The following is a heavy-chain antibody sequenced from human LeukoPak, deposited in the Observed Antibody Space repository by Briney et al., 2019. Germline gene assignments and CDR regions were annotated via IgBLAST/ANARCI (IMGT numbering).Heavy chain of an antibody. J-gene: IGHJ5*02. CDR1: GGSISSYY. D-gene: IGHD3-3*01. CDR2: IYSSGTT. Sequence: SETLSLTCTVSGGSISSYYWSWIRQPPGKGLEWIGYIYSSGTTKYNPSLKSRVSILVDTSKNQFSLNLRSVTAADTAVYYCARSLGFLEWFNWFDPWGQGTLVTVSS. CDR3: ARSLGFLEWFNWFDP. V-gene: IGHV4-59*01.